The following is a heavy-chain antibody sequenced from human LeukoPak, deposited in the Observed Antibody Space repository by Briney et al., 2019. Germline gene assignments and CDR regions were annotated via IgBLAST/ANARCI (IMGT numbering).Heavy chain of an antibody. D-gene: IGHD1-14*01. CDR3: ARLDRASYGMDV. CDR2: IDPSDSYT. J-gene: IGHJ6*04. V-gene: IGHV5-10-1*01. Sequence: GESPKISCKGSGYSFTSYWISWVRQMSGKGLEWMGRIDPSDSYTNYSPSFQGHVTISADKSISTAYLQWSSLKASDTAMYYCARLDRASYGMDVWGKGTTVTVSS. CDR1: GYSFTSYW.